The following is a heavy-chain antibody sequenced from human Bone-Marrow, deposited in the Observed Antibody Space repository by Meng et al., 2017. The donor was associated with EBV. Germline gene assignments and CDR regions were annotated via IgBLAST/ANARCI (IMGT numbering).Heavy chain of an antibody. V-gene: IGHV1-8*01. CDR2: MSPDSGKT. CDR3: ARNLYGDGMRDY. Sequence: QGRVVRSGSKVEKPGASVKVSWKGFGYTFSSFGINWGRQATGQGLEWVGWMSPDSGKTGYAEKFQGRVTLTRDTSINTAYLELSSLTSEDTAVYYCARNLYGDGMRDYWGQGTLVTVSS. CDR1: GYTFSSFG. J-gene: IGHJ4*02. D-gene: IGHD2-21*02.